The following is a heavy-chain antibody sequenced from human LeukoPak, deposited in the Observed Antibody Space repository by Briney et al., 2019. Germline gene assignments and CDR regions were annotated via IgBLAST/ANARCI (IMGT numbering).Heavy chain of an antibody. D-gene: IGHD3-10*01. CDR2: IKDDGSEK. CDR3: ARTIRGY. J-gene: IGHJ4*02. Sequence: PGGTLRLSCAASGFTFSNYWMSWVRQAPGKGLEWEANIKDDGSEKYYVDSVKGRFTISRDNAKNSLYLQMNSLRAEDTAVYYCARTIRGYWGQGTLVTVSS. CDR1: GFTFSNYW. V-gene: IGHV3-7*01.